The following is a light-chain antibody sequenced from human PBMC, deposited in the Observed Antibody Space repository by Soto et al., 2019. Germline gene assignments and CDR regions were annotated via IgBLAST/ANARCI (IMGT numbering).Light chain of an antibody. J-gene: IGLJ3*02. CDR2: GNS. CDR1: SSNIGAGYD. Sequence: QSVLTQPPSVSGAPGQRVTISCTESSSNIGAGYDVHWYQQLPGTAPKLLIYGNSNRPSGVPDRFSGSKSGTSASLAITGLQAEDEADYYCQSYDSSLSGWVLGGGTKFTVL. CDR3: QSYDSSLSGWV. V-gene: IGLV1-40*01.